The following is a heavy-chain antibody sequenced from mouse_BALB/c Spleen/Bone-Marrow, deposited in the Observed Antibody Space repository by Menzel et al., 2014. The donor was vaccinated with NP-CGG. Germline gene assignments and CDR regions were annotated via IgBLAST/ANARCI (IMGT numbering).Heavy chain of an antibody. CDR2: IYPYNGGT. CDR1: RYTFTDYN. V-gene: IGHV1S29*02. J-gene: IGHJ2*01. Sequence: EVQRVESGPELVKPGASVKISCKASRYTFTDYNMHWVKQSHGQSLEWIGYIYPYNGGTGYNQEFKSKATLTVDNSSSTAYMELRSLTSEDSAVYYCARIYDGYFLFDYWGQGTTLTVSS. CDR3: ARIYDGYFLFDY. D-gene: IGHD2-3*01.